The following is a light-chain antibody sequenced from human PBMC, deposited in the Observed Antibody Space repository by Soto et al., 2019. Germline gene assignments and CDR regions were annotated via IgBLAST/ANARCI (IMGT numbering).Light chain of an antibody. CDR1: QSVSNY. J-gene: IGKJ3*01. V-gene: IGKV3-11*01. Sequence: EIVLTQSPGTLSLSPGETATLTCRASQSVSNYLAWFQQKPGQPPRLLIYDISKRATGIPARFSGSGSGTDFTLTISRLEPEDFAVYYCQQRVTFGPGTKMDIK. CDR2: DIS. CDR3: QQRVT.